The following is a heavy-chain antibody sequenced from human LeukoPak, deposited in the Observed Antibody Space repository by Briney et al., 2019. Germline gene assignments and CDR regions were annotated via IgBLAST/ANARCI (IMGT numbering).Heavy chain of an antibody. CDR1: GYTFTSYY. Sequence: ASVKVSCKASGYTFTSYYMHWVRQAPGQGLEWMGIINPSRSSTSYAQKFQGRVTMTRDTSTSTVYMELSSLRSEDTAVYYCAKYRGLDFPSDYWGQGTLVTVSS. J-gene: IGHJ4*02. CDR3: AKYRGLDFPSDY. D-gene: IGHD5-12*01. V-gene: IGHV1-46*01. CDR2: INPSRSST.